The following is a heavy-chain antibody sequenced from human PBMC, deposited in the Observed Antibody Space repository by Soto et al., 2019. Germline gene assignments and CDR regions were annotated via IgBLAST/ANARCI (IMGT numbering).Heavy chain of an antibody. J-gene: IGHJ4*02. V-gene: IGHV3-33*01. CDR2: IWYDGSNK. CDR3: ARDRDYTGRLDY. CDR1: GFTFSSYG. Sequence: QVQLVESGGGVVQPGRPLRLSCAASGFTFSSYGMHWVRQAPGKGLEWVAVIWYDGSNKYYADSVKGRFTISRDNSKNTLYLQMNSLRAEDTAVYYCARDRDYTGRLDYWGQGTLVTVSS. D-gene: IGHD4-4*01.